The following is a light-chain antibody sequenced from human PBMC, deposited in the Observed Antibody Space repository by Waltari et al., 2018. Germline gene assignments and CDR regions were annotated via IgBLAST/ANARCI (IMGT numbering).Light chain of an antibody. CDR1: QSVRNH. CDR3: QQRNNWPRT. Sequence: EIVLTQSPATLSLSLGERATLSCRASQSVRNHLAWYQQKPGQAPRLLIYDVSRRATGTPARFSGSGSGTDFTLTISTLEPEDFAIYYCQQRNNWPRTFGQGTKLDMK. J-gene: IGKJ2*01. V-gene: IGKV3-11*01. CDR2: DVS.